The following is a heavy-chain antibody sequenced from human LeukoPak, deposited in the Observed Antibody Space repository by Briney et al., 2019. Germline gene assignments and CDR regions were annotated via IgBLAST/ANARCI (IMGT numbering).Heavy chain of an antibody. CDR3: ARGVYYGSGSYIGDP. CDR1: GFTVSSNY. Sequence: PGGSLRLSCAASGFTVSSNYMSWVRQAPGQGLEWVSVIYSGGSTYYADSVKGRFTISRDNSKNTLYLQMNSLRAEDTAVYYCARGVYYGSGSYIGDPWGQGTLVTVSS. V-gene: IGHV3-53*01. CDR2: IYSGGST. D-gene: IGHD3-10*01. J-gene: IGHJ5*02.